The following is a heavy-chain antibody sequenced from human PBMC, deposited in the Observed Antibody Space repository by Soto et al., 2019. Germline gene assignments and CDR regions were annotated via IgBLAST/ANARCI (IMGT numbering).Heavy chain of an antibody. CDR3: AGSDYDYIWGRQPSSSDYYYMDV. CDR2: ISSSSSYI. J-gene: IGHJ6*03. CDR1: GFTFSSYS. V-gene: IGHV3-21*01. D-gene: IGHD3-16*01. Sequence: GGSLRLSCAASGFTFSSYSMNWVRQAPGKGLEWVSSISSSSSYIYYADSVKGRFTISRDNAKNSLFLQMNSLRAEDTAVYYCAGSDYDYIWGRQPSSSDYYYMDVWGKGTTVTVSS.